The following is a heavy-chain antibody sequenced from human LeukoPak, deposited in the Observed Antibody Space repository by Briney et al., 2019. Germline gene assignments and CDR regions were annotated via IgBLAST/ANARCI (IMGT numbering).Heavy chain of an antibody. CDR1: GFTFSSYS. Sequence: GGSLRLSCAASGFTFSSYSMNWVRQAPGKGLEWVSSISSSSSYIYYADSVKGRFTISRDNAKNSLYLQMSSLRAEDTAVYYCARMGHTYYGMDVWGQGTTVTVSS. D-gene: IGHD1-26*01. CDR3: ARMGHTYYGMDV. CDR2: ISSSSSYI. V-gene: IGHV3-21*01. J-gene: IGHJ6*02.